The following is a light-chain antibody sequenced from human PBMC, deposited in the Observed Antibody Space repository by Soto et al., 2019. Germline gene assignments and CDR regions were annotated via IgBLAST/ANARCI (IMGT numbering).Light chain of an antibody. J-gene: IGLJ2*01. CDR1: RSNLGAGFG. CDR3: QSYDTSLRGVV. Sequence: QSALTQPPSVSGAPGQRVTISCTGSRSNLGAGFGVHWYQQLPGTAPKLLIYDNNNRPSGVPDRFSGSKSGTSASLAITGLQAEDEAVYSCQSYDTSLRGVVFGGGTKLTVL. V-gene: IGLV1-40*01. CDR2: DNN.